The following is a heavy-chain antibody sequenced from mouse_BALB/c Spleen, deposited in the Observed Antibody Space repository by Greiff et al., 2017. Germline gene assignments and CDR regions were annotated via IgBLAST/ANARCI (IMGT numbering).Heavy chain of an antibody. V-gene: IGHV2-9*02. J-gene: IGHJ3*01. CDR2: IWAGGST. CDR3: ARDEDYDYSWFAY. Sequence: QVQLKESGPGLVAPSQSLSITCTVSGFSLTSYGVHWVRQPPGKGLEWLGVIWAGGSTNYNSALMSRLSISKDNSKSQVFLKMNSLQTDDTAMYYCARDEDYDYSWFAYWGQGTLVTVSA. CDR1: GFSLTSYG. D-gene: IGHD2-4*01.